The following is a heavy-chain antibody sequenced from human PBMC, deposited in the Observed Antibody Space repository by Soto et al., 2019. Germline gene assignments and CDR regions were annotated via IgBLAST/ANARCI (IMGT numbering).Heavy chain of an antibody. CDR1: GYIFTSYW. J-gene: IGHJ5*02. Sequence: GESLKISCKGSGYIFTSYWICWFRQMPGKGLEWMGIIYPGDSDTRYSPSFQGQVTISADKSISTAYLQWSSLKASDTAMYYCARASIAARKGWFDPWGQGTLVTVSS. V-gene: IGHV5-51*01. D-gene: IGHD6-6*01. CDR2: IYPGDSDT. CDR3: ARASIAARKGWFDP.